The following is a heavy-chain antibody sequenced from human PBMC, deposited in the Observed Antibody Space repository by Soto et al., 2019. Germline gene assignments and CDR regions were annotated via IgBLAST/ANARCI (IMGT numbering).Heavy chain of an antibody. V-gene: IGHV1-46*01. CDR1: GYTFTHYY. Sequence: QVQLVQSGAEVTKPGASVKLSCRTSGYTFTHYYIHWVRQAPGQGLEWLAIINPASGSTNYAQDFQGRVTLTMATSTTTVYMELGGLRAEDTAIFYCARDLAAGDYWGQGTLVTVSS. CDR2: INPASGST. CDR3: ARDLAAGDY. J-gene: IGHJ4*02. D-gene: IGHD6-13*01.